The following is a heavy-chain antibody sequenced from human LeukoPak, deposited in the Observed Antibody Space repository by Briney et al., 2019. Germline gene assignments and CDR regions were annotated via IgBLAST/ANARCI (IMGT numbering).Heavy chain of an antibody. Sequence: ASVKVSCKASGCTFSSYAISWLRQAPGQGLDWMGGIIPIFCTENYAQKFQGRVTITADESTSTAYMELSSLRSEDTAVYFCARDRGYSYAKKSSNYYYMDVWGKGTTVTISS. CDR3: ARDRGYSYAKKSSNYYYMDV. V-gene: IGHV1-69*13. J-gene: IGHJ6*03. CDR2: IIPIFCTE. D-gene: IGHD5-18*01. CDR1: GCTFSSYA.